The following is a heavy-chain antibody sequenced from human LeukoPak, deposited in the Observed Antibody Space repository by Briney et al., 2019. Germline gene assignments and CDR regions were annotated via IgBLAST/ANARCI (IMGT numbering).Heavy chain of an antibody. Sequence: ASVTVSCKASGYTFTSYYMHWVRQAPGQGLEWMGIINPSGGSTSYAQKFQGRVTMTRDTSTSTVYMELSSLRSEDTAVYYCARDWSTTGSWYNDNEDYWGQGTLVTVSS. CDR2: INPSGGST. D-gene: IGHD6-13*01. CDR3: ARDWSTTGSWYNDNEDY. J-gene: IGHJ4*02. CDR1: GYTFTSYY. V-gene: IGHV1-46*01.